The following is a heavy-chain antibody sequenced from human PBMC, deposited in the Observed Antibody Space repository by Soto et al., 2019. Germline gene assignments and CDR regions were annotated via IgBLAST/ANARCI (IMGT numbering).Heavy chain of an antibody. CDR2: ISWNSGSI. V-gene: IGHV3-9*01. J-gene: IGHJ6*02. CDR3: AKDTSYDFPVYSMDV. Sequence: PGGSLRLSCAASGFTFDDYAMHWVRQAPGKGLEWVSGISWNSGSIGYADSVKGRFTISRDNAKNSLYLQMNSLRAEDTALYYCAKDTSYDFPVYSMDVWGQGTTVTVSS. CDR1: GFTFDDYA. D-gene: IGHD5-18*01.